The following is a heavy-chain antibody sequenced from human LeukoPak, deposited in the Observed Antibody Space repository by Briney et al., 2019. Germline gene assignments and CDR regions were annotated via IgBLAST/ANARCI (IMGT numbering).Heavy chain of an antibody. D-gene: IGHD1-1*01. CDR1: DDPITMYY. J-gene: IGHJ6*03. CDR3: ARGRVSSSTWYSTYYYYFYMDV. V-gene: IGHV4-59*01. Sequence: PSETLSLTCSVSDDPITMYYWTWIRQPPGKGLEWIGYVDHTGSTNFNPSLNGRVSISRDTTKNLFSLRLRSVTAADTAVYFCARGRVSSSTWYSTYYYYFYMDVWGKGTTVTVSS. CDR2: VDHTGST.